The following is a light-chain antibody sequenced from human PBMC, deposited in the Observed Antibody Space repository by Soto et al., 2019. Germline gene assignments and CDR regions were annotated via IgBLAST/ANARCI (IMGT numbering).Light chain of an antibody. Sequence: DIQMTQSPSIQSAFVGDRVTITCRASQSIGTWLAWYQQKPGKAPKYLIYDASSLESGVPLRFSGSGSGTEFTLTISSLQPDDFATYYFQQYNSYPWTFGQGTKVVIK. CDR1: QSIGTW. V-gene: IGKV1-5*01. CDR2: DAS. J-gene: IGKJ1*01. CDR3: QQYNSYPWT.